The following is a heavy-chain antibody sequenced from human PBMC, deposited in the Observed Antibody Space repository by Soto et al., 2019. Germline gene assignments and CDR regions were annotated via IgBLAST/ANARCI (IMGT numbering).Heavy chain of an antibody. CDR1: GFTFSRYW. Sequence: LRLSCAASGFTFSRYWMHWVRQAPGKGLVWVSRINHDGSSSTYGDSVKGRFTISRDSAKSTLYLQMHSLRVEDTAVYYCARDSDTEATIDYWGQGTLVTVSS. CDR3: ARDSDTEATIDY. D-gene: IGHD5-12*01. CDR2: INHDGSSS. J-gene: IGHJ4*02. V-gene: IGHV3-74*01.